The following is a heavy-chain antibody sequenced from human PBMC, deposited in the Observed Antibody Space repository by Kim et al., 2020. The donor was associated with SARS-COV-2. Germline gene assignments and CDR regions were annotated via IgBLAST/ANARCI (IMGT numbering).Heavy chain of an antibody. J-gene: IGHJ4*02. V-gene: IGHV1-46*01. CDR3: TIARISDYRSGPYFDY. Sequence: ASVKDSCKTSGYTFSDYYIHWVRQAPGQGLVWIGMINPNSGNTASAQNFRGRVSMTRETSTTTHYMGLSTLTSDDTAFYYCTIARISDYRSGPYFDYWGQGTPVTVSS. D-gene: IGHD4-4*01. CDR1: GYTFSDYY. CDR2: INPNSGNT.